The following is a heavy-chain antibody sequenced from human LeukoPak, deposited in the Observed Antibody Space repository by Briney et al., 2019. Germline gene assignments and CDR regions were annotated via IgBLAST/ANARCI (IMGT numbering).Heavy chain of an antibody. Sequence: NPGGSLRLSCAASGLTFNKAWMGWVRQAPGKGLENIGRIKSKTDGGTTDYAAPVKGRFTISRADSKNTLYLQMNSLKSEDTAVYYCTTLNNGAHRDGGQGTLVTVSS. D-gene: IGHD2-8*01. J-gene: IGHJ4*02. V-gene: IGHV3-15*01. CDR1: GLTFNKAW. CDR2: IKSKTDGGTT. CDR3: TTLNNGAHRD.